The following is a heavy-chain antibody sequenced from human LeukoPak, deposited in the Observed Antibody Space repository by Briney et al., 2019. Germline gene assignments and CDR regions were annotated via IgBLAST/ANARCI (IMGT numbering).Heavy chain of an antibody. J-gene: IGHJ4*02. Sequence: GGSLRLSCAASGFTFSSYAMHWVRQAPGKGLEWVAVISYDGSNKYYADSVKGRFTISRDNSKNTLYLQMNSLRAEDTAVYYCAKAGTLHGYGDYIDYWGQGTLVTVSS. CDR2: ISYDGSNK. V-gene: IGHV3-30-3*01. CDR1: GFTFSSYA. CDR3: AKAGTLHGYGDYIDY. D-gene: IGHD4-17*01.